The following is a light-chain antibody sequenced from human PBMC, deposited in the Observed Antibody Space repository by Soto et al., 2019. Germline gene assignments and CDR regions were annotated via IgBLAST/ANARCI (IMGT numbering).Light chain of an antibody. V-gene: IGLV2-14*01. CDR3: SSFASTHTYV. CDR2: EVN. J-gene: IGLJ1*01. CDR1: SSDVGFYNH. Sequence: QTGLTEPASVAGSPGQSITISCTGTSSDVGFYNHVSWYQQHPGKAPKLLIYEVNNRPSGVSHRFSGSKSGNTASLTISGLQAEDEADYYCSSFASTHTYVFGTGTKVTVL.